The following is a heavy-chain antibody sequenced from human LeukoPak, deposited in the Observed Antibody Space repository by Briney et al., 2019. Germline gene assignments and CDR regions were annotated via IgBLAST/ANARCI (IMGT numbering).Heavy chain of an antibody. V-gene: IGHV4-59*11. D-gene: IGHD4-23*01. CDR2: IYYSGST. J-gene: IGHJ4*02. Sequence: SETLSLTCTVSGGSISSHYWSWIRQPPGKGLEWIGYIYYSGSTNYNPSLKSRFTISVDTSKNQFSLKLSSVTAADTAVYYCARDVYGGNSLWGQGTLVTVSS. CDR1: GGSISSHY. CDR3: ARDVYGGNSL.